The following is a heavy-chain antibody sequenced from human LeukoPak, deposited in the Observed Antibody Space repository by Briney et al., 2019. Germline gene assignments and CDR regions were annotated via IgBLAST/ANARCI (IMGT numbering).Heavy chain of an antibody. CDR1: GFTFSDFY. J-gene: IGHJ4*02. CDR2: ISSRGDTA. Sequence: GGSLRLSCVASGFTFSDFYMSWIRQAPGKGLEWISYISSRGDTAYYADSVKGRFTISRDNAKISLYLQMNNLRVDDTAVYFCASGYRSGHHYWGQGTLVTVSS. D-gene: IGHD5-12*01. CDR3: ASGYRSGHHY. V-gene: IGHV3-11*01.